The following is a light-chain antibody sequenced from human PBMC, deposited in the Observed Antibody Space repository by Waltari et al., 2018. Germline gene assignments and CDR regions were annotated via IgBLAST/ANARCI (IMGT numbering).Light chain of an antibody. CDR1: SSDVGGYNY. J-gene: IGLJ2*01. CDR3: SSYAGSNNFVV. V-gene: IGLV2-8*01. Sequence: QSALTQPPSASGSPGQSVTISCTGTSSDVGGYNYVSWYQQHPGKAPKRMIYEVSKRPSGVPDRFSGSKSGNTASLTVSGLQADDEADYYCSSYAGSNNFVVFGGGTKLTVL. CDR2: EVS.